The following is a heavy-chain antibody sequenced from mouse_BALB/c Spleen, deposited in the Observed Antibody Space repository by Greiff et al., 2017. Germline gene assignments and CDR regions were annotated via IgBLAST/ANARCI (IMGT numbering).Heavy chain of an antibody. Sequence: VQLQQSGPGLVAPSQSLSITCTVSGFSLTDYGVSWIRQPPGKGLEWLGVIWGGGSTYYNSALKSRLSISKDNSKSQVFLKMNSLQTDDTAMYYCAKHSLYGNYAMDYWGQGTSVTVSA. J-gene: IGHJ4*01. CDR2: IWGGGST. CDR3: AKHSLYGNYAMDY. V-gene: IGHV2-6-5*01. CDR1: GFSLTDYG. D-gene: IGHD2-1*01.